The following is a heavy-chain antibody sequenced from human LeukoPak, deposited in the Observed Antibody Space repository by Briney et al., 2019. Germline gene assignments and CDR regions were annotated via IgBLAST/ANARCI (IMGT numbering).Heavy chain of an antibody. CDR2: IYTSGST. V-gene: IGHV4-61*02. Sequence: SETLSLTCTVSGGSISSGSYYWSWIRQPAGKGLEWIGRIYTSGSTNYNPSLKSRVTISVDTSKNQFSLKLSSVTAADTAVYYCARVGQWLHWYMGAFDIWGQGTMVTVSS. J-gene: IGHJ3*02. D-gene: IGHD6-19*01. CDR1: GGSISSGSYY. CDR3: ARVGQWLHWYMGAFDI.